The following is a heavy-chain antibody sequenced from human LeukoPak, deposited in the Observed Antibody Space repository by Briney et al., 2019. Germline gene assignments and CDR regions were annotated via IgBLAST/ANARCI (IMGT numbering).Heavy chain of an antibody. D-gene: IGHD6-13*01. CDR3: AHLATAGFSP. CDR2: IYWDDDQ. J-gene: IGHJ3*01. Sequence: SGPTLVNPTQTLTLTCTFSGFSLSTSGVGVNWIRRPPGKALEWLALIYWDDDQRFNPSLKTRLTISKDTSKNQVVLTMTNVGPVDTATYYCAHLATAGFSPWGQGTMVIVSS. V-gene: IGHV2-5*02. CDR1: GFSLSTSGVG.